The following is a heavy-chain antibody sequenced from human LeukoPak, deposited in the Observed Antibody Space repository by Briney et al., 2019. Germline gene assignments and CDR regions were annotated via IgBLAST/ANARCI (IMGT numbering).Heavy chain of an antibody. V-gene: IGHV4-38-2*02. CDR3: ARDPPFGPETDNWFDP. CDR1: GYSISSGYY. Sequence: PSETLSLTCTVSGYSISSGYYWGWIRQPPGKGLEWIGSIYHSGSTYYNPSLKSRVTISVDTSKNQFSLKLSSVTAADTAVYYCARDPPFGPETDNWFDPWGQGTLVTVSS. CDR2: IYHSGST. D-gene: IGHD3-16*01. J-gene: IGHJ5*02.